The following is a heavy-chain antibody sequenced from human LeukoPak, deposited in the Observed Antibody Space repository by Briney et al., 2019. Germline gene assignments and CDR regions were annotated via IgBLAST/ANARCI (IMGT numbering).Heavy chain of an antibody. CDR2: ISSSSSYI. CDR1: GFTVSSTY. J-gene: IGHJ4*02. Sequence: GGSLRLSCAASGFTVSSTYISWVRQAPGKGLEWVSSISSSSSYIYYADSVKGRFTISRDNAKNSLYLQMNSLRAEDTAVYYCARDTRLLLDYWGQGTLVTVSS. D-gene: IGHD2-15*01. V-gene: IGHV3-21*01. CDR3: ARDTRLLLDY.